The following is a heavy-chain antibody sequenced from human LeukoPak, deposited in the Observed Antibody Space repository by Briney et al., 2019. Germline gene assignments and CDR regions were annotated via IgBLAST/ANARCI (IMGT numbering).Heavy chain of an antibody. J-gene: IGHJ4*02. CDR2: IYYSGST. D-gene: IGHD3-3*01. CDR1: GGSISSGGYY. CDR3: ARDLEGSLDY. V-gene: IGHV4-31*03. Sequence: PSETLSLTCTVSGGSISSGGYYWSWIRQHPGKGLEWIGYIYYSGSTYYNPSLKSRVTISVDTSKNQFPLKLSSVTAADTAVYYCARDLEGSLDYWGQGTLVTVPS.